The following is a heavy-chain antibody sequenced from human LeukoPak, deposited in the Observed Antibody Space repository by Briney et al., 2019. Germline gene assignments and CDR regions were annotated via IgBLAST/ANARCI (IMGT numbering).Heavy chain of an antibody. D-gene: IGHD3-22*01. CDR2: IYYSGST. CDR3: ARVAPTAHYYDSSGYYSAFDY. J-gene: IGHJ4*02. CDR1: GGSISSYY. Sequence: PSETLSLTCTVSGGSISSYYWSWIRQPPGKGLEWIGYIYYSGSTNYNPSLKSRVTISVDTSKNQFSLKLSSVTAADTAVYYCARVAPTAHYYDSSGYYSAFDYWGQGTLVTVSS. V-gene: IGHV4-59*08.